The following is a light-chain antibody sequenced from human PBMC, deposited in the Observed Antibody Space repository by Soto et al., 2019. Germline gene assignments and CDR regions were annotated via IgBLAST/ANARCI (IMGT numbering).Light chain of an antibody. V-gene: IGKV3-15*01. J-gene: IGKJ5*01. CDR1: QSVGSK. CDR3: QQYNNWPPT. CDR2: DTS. Sequence: EIVMTQSPATLPVSPGERVTLSCRASQSVGSKVAWYQQKPGQAPRLLIYDTSIRATGIPARFNGSGSGTEFTLTISSLQSEDFAVYYCQQYNNWPPTFGQGTRLEIK.